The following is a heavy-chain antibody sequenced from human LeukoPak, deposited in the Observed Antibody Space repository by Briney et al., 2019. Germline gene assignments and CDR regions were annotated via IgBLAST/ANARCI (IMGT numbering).Heavy chain of an antibody. CDR1: GGSFSGYY. CDR3: ARHLWSAYHKFDY. D-gene: IGHD3-3*01. Sequence: SETLSLTCAVYGGSFSGYYWSWIRQPPGKGLEWIGEINHSGSTNYTPSLKSRVTTSVDTSKNQFSLKLSSVTAADTAVYYCARHLWSAYHKFDYWGQGTLVTVSS. V-gene: IGHV4-34*01. CDR2: INHSGST. J-gene: IGHJ4*02.